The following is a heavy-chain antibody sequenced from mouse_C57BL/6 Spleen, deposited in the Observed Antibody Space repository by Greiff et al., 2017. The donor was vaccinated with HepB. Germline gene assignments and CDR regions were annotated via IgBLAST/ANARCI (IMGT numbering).Heavy chain of an antibody. D-gene: IGHD1-1*01. CDR2: IKYDGSST. CDR1: GFTFSDYY. J-gene: IGHJ1*03. Sequence: EVQLVESEGGLVQPGSSMKLSCTASGFTFSDYYMAWVRQVPEKGLEWVANIKYDGSSTYYLDSLKSRFIISRDNAKNILYLQMSSLKSEDTATYYCARKDYGSSYWYFDVWGTGTTVTVSS. V-gene: IGHV5-16*01. CDR3: ARKDYGSSYWYFDV.